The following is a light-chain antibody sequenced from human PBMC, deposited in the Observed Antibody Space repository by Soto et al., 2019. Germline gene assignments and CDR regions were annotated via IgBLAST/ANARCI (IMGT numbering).Light chain of an antibody. CDR2: EVS. J-gene: IGLJ1*01. CDR1: NSDVGGYNY. V-gene: IGLV2-14*01. CDR3: SSYTSSSTPYV. Sequence: QSVLTQPASVSGSPGQSITISCTGTNSDVGGYNYVSWYQQHPGKAPKVMIYEVSNRPSGVSNRFSGSKSGNTASLTISGLQAEDEADYYCSSYTSSSTPYVFGTGTKLTVL.